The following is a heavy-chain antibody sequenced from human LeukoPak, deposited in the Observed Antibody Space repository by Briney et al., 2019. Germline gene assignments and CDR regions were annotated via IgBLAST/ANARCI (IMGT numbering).Heavy chain of an antibody. CDR1: GGSISSYY. J-gene: IGHJ4*02. D-gene: IGHD4-23*01. CDR2: IHYSGST. CDR3: ARGYGGNSGPFPFDY. V-gene: IGHV4-59*01. Sequence: SETLSLTCTVSGGSISSYYWSWIRQPLGKGLEWIGYIHYSGSTNYNPSLKSRVTISVDTSKNQFSLKLSSVTAADTAVYYCARGYGGNSGPFPFDYWGQGTLVTVSS.